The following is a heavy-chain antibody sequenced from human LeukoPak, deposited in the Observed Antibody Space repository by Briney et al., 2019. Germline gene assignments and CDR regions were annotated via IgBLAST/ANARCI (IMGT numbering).Heavy chain of an antibody. CDR1: GFTFSSYV. Sequence: GGSLRLSCVASGFTFSSYVIHRVRKAPGNGLEWVTAFSKDGKRKYYASSVKGRFTISRDDSKDTLYLQMDSLRADDTAVYYCAREDNAFDIWGQGTIVTVSS. V-gene: IGHV3-30*03. CDR2: FSKDGKRK. J-gene: IGHJ3*02. CDR3: AREDNAFDI.